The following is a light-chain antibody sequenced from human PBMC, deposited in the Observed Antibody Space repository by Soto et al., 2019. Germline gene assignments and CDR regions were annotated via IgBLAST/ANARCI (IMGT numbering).Light chain of an antibody. J-gene: IGKJ1*01. CDR3: QQYNNWQWT. Sequence: EIVMTQPPATLSVSPGERATLSCRASQSVSSNLAWYQQKPGQAPRLLIYGASTRATGIPARFSGSGSGTEFTLTISSLQSEDFAVYYCQQYNNWQWTFGQGTKVDIK. CDR1: QSVSSN. CDR2: GAS. V-gene: IGKV3-15*01.